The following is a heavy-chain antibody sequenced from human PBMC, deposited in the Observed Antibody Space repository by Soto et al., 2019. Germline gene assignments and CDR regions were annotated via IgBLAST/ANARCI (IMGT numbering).Heavy chain of an antibody. CDR3: ARDSRRKGVAFHYGLDV. D-gene: IGHD2-15*01. CDR1: GGSVSSGLYY. CDR2: IYYSGST. Sequence: QAQLQESGPGLVKPSETLSLTCTVSGGSVSSGLYYWSWIRQPPGKGLEWIGYIYYSGSTNYNPSLESRVTISLGTSQNQLSLKLTSVTSADTAVYYCARDSRRKGVAFHYGLDVWGQGTTVTVSS. J-gene: IGHJ6*02. V-gene: IGHV4-61*01.